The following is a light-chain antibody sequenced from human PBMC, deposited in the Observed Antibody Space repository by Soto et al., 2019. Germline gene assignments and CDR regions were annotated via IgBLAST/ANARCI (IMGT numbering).Light chain of an antibody. CDR2: DNN. V-gene: IGLV1-51*01. CDR3: GTWDSSLSAYV. J-gene: IGLJ1*01. CDR1: GSNIGNNY. Sequence: QSVLTQPNSVYAAPGQKVTISCSGSGSNIGNNYVSWYQQLPGTAPKLLIYDNNKRPSGIPDRFSGSKSGTSATLGITGLQTGDEADYYCGTWDSSLSAYVFGTGTKLTVL.